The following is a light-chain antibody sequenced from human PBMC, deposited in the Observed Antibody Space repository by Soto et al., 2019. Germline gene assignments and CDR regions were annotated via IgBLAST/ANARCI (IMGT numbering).Light chain of an antibody. Sequence: QSVLTQPASVSGSPGQSITISCTGTSSDVGGYNLVSWYQQHPDKAPKLMIYEVSKWPSGVSSRFSASKSGNTASLTIAGLQSDDEADYYCCSYAGSSTWVFGGGTKLTVL. CDR2: EVS. CDR1: SSDVGGYNL. CDR3: CSYAGSSTWV. J-gene: IGLJ3*02. V-gene: IGLV2-23*02.